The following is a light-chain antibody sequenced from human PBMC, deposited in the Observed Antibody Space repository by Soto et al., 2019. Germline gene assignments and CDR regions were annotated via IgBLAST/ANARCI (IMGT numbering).Light chain of an antibody. CDR2: GAS. CDR1: QSVSSN. Sequence: EIVMTQSPATLSVSPGERATLSCRASQSVSSNLAWYQQRPGQAPRLLIYGASTRATGIPARFSGSGSETEFKRTISSLQPEDVAVYYCQQYKNWTPFTFGPGTKVAIK. J-gene: IGKJ3*01. V-gene: IGKV3-15*01. CDR3: QQYKNWTPFT.